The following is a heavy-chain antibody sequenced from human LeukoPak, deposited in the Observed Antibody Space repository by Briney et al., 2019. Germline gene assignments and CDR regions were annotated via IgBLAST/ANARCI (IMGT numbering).Heavy chain of an antibody. CDR3: AREGNWNYVDY. D-gene: IGHD1-1*01. Sequence: SETLSLTCTVSGGSISSSSYYWGWIRQPPGKGLEWIGSIYYSGSTYYNPSLKSRVTISVDTSKNQFSLKLSSVTAADTAVYYCAREGNWNYVDYWGQGTLVTVSS. CDR2: IYYSGST. V-gene: IGHV4-39*07. CDR1: GGSISSSSYY. J-gene: IGHJ4*02.